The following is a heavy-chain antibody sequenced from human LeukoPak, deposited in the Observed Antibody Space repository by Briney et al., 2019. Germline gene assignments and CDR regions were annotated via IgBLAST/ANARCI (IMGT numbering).Heavy chain of an antibody. J-gene: IGHJ4*02. CDR3: ARRRPGYFEY. CDR2: IYYRGHI. Sequence: PSETLSLTCTVSSGSISSSSHLWDWIRQPPGKGLEWIGGIYYRGHIDYNLSLKSRLTISVDTSKNQFSLNLSSVTAADTAVYYCARRRPGYFEYWGQGALVTVSS. D-gene: IGHD6-6*01. V-gene: IGHV4-39*01. CDR1: SGSISSSSHL.